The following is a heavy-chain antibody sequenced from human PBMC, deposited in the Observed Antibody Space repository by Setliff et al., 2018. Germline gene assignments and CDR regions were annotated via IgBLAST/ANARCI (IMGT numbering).Heavy chain of an antibody. CDR3: ARGSEFYYGSGTIDS. CDR2: SYNSGNT. CDR1: GGSISSSIYS. J-gene: IGHJ4*02. V-gene: IGHV4-39*07. Sequence: SETLSLTCSVSGGSISSSIYSWDWIRQPPGKGLEWIGNSYNSGNTYYNAPLKSRVTISVDTSKNQFSLKLSSVTPADTAVYYCARGSEFYYGSGTIDSWGQGTLVTVSS. D-gene: IGHD3-10*01.